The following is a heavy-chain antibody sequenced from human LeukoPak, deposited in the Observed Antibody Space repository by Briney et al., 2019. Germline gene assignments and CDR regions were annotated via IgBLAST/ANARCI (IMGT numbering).Heavy chain of an antibody. CDR1: GFTFSDYY. J-gene: IGHJ4*02. CDR2: ISSSGSTI. D-gene: IGHD2-15*01. Sequence: GGSLRLFCAASGFTFSDYYMSWIRQAPGKGLEWVSYISSSGSTIYYADSVKGRFTISRDNAKNSLYLQMNSLRAEDTAVYYCARGHKRYCSGGSCYGIDYWGQGTLVTVSS. CDR3: ARGHKRYCSGGSCYGIDY. V-gene: IGHV3-11*04.